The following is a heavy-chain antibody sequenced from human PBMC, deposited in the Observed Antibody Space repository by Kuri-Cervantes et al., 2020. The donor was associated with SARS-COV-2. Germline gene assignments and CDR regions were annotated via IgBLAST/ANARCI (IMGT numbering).Heavy chain of an antibody. CDR3: ARDADSSSWYAY. V-gene: IGHV3-21*01. CDR2: ISSSSSYI. CDR1: GGTFSSYS. D-gene: IGHD3-22*01. J-gene: IGHJ4*02. Sequence: SCKASGGTFSSYSMNWVRQAPGKGLEWVSSISSSSSYIYYADSVKGRFTISRDNAKNSLYLQMDSLRVEDTAVYYCARDADSSSWYAYWGQGALVTVSS.